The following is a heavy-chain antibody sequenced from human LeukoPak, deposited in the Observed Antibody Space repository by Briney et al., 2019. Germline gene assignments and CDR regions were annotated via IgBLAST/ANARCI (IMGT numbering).Heavy chain of an antibody. D-gene: IGHD2-2*01. CDR2: INPDSGGT. Sequence: ASVKVSCKASGYSFTDYYIHWVQQAPGQGLEWMGRINPDSGGTNYAQKFQGRVTMTRDTSISTAYMELSRLISDDTAAYYCARGPYCSSTSCYNWFDPWGQGTLATVSS. CDR1: GYSFTDYY. J-gene: IGHJ5*02. CDR3: ARGPYCSSTSCYNWFDP. V-gene: IGHV1-2*06.